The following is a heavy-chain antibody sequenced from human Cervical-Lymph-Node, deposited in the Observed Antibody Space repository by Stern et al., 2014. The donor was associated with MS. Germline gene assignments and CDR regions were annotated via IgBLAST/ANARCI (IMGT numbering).Heavy chain of an antibody. V-gene: IGHV4-59*01. CDR1: GGSISSYY. J-gene: IGHJ5*02. CDR2: SYHSGST. CDR3: ASSAYYDSSGYYGGWFDP. Sequence: QVQLVESVPGLVKPSETLSLTCTVSGGSISSYYWSWIRQPPGKGLEWIGYSYHSGSTNYNPSLKSRVTISVDTSKNQFSLKLSSVTAADTAVYYCASSAYYDSSGYYGGWFDPWGQGTLVTVSS. D-gene: IGHD3-22*01.